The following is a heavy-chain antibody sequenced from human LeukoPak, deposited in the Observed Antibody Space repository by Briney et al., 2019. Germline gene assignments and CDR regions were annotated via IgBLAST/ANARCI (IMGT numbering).Heavy chain of an antibody. CDR1: GFIFRNYP. Sequence: GGSLRLSCAASGFIFRNYPMHWVRQAPGKGLEWVAVISYDGSNKYYADSVKGRFTISRDNSKNTLYLQMNSLRAEDTAVYYCARGPYGGNSFYYYYGMDVWGQGTTVTVSS. CDR3: ARGPYGGNSFYYYYGMDV. J-gene: IGHJ6*02. CDR2: ISYDGSNK. D-gene: IGHD4-23*01. V-gene: IGHV3-30-3*01.